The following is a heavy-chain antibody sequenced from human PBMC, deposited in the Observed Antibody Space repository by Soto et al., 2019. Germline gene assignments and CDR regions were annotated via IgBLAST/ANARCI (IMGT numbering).Heavy chain of an antibody. V-gene: IGHV5-51*01. D-gene: IGHD3-10*01. J-gene: IGHJ3*02. Sequence: GESLKISCKGSGYSYGNYWIGWVRQMPGKGLEWMGIIHPGDSDTRYSPSFQGQVTISADKSITTAYLQWSSLKTSDTAMYYCARFDTTMIRAFDIWGQGTMVTVSS. CDR3: ARFDTTMIRAFDI. CDR2: IHPGDSDT. CDR1: GYSYGNYW.